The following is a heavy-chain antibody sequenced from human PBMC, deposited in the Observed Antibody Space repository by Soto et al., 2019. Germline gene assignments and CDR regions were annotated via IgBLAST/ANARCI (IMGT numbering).Heavy chain of an antibody. V-gene: IGHV3-21*01. Sequence: EVLLVESGGGLVKPGGSLRLSCAASGFVFRSYSMSWVRQAPGKGLEWVSAISSSNNIDYADSVKGRFRISRDNAKNSLFLEVNSLRGWDTAVYYCARAHVVSRWGYFDKWGQGALVTVSS. J-gene: IGHJ4*02. CDR2: ISSSNNI. CDR3: ARAHVVSRWGYFDK. CDR1: GFVFRSYS. D-gene: IGHD6-13*01.